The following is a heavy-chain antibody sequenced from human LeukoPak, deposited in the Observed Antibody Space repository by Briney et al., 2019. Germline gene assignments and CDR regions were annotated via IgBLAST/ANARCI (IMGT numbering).Heavy chain of an antibody. J-gene: IGHJ4*02. CDR1: GYSFTAFY. CDR2: IHTRSGET. Sequence: VASVKVSCKASGYSFTAFYIHWVRQAPGQGLEWMGWIHTRSGETNYAYKFRGRATMTRDTSISTAYMDLGSLGSDDTAVYYCARDGEYGTGSYYRGCFDYWGQGTLVTVSS. CDR3: ARDGEYGTGSYYRGCFDY. V-gene: IGHV1-2*02. D-gene: IGHD3-10*01.